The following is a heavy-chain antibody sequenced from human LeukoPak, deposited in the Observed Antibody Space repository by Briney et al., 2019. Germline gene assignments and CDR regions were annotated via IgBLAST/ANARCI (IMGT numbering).Heavy chain of an antibody. CDR1: GFRFSSYW. V-gene: IGHV3-7*05. J-gene: IGHJ4*02. D-gene: IGHD1-1*01. CDR2: IKQSENKN. CDR3: GGKGY. Sequence: GGSLRLSCAVSGFRFSSYWMNWVRQAPGKGLEWVANIKQSENKNYYLDSVKGRFTISSDNAKNSLYLQMNSLRVEDTAVYYCGGKGYWGQGTLVTVSS.